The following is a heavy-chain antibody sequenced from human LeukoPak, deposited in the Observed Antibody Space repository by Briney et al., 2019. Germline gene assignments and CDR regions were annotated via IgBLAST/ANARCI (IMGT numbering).Heavy chain of an antibody. J-gene: IGHJ4*02. V-gene: IGHV1-2*02. CDR1: GGTFSSYA. D-gene: IGHD3-16*01. Sequence: ASVKVSCKASGGTFSSYAISWVRQAPGQGLEWMGWINPSSGGANSAQNFQGRVTMTRDTSISTVYMELSSLRSDDTAVYYCARSPGSLGYWGQGSLVTVSS. CDR3: ARSPGSLGY. CDR2: INPSSGGA.